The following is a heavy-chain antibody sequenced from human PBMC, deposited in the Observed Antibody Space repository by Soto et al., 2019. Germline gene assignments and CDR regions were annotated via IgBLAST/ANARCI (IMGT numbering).Heavy chain of an antibody. J-gene: IGHJ6*02. CDR3: ARYEYSSSEYYYYYGMDV. Sequence: PGESLKISCKGSGYSFTSYWIGWVRQMPGKGLEWMGIIYPGDSDTGYSPSFQGQVTISADKSISTAYLQWSSLKASDTAMYYCARYEYSSSEYYYYYGMDVWGQGTTVTVSS. CDR2: IYPGDSDT. D-gene: IGHD6-6*01. V-gene: IGHV5-51*01. CDR1: GYSFTSYW.